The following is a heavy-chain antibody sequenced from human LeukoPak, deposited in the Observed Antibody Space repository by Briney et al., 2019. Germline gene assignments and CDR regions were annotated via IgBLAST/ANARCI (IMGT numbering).Heavy chain of an antibody. CDR3: ARVLVRDSSSLLLDP. J-gene: IGHJ5*02. CDR2: IYTGGST. V-gene: IGHV4-4*07. CDR1: GGSISSYY. D-gene: IGHD6-13*01. Sequence: TSETLSLTCTVSGGSISSYYWSWIRQPAGKGLEWIGRIYTGGSTNYNPPLKSRVTMSVDTSKNQFSLKLSSVTAADTAVYYCARVLVRDSSSLLLDPWGQGTLVTVSS.